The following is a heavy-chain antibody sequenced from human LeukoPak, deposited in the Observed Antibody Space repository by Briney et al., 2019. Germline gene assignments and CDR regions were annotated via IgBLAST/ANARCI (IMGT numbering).Heavy chain of an antibody. CDR1: GGSISSYY. D-gene: IGHD3-3*01. Sequence: PSETLSLTCTVSGGSISSYYWSWIRQPPGKGLGWIGYIYYSGSTNYNPSLKSRVTISVDTSKNQFSLKLSSVTAADTAVYYCARATGFWSGYYSPPVINRFDPWGQGTLVTVSS. J-gene: IGHJ5*02. CDR3: ARATGFWSGYYSPPVINRFDP. V-gene: IGHV4-59*01. CDR2: IYYSGST.